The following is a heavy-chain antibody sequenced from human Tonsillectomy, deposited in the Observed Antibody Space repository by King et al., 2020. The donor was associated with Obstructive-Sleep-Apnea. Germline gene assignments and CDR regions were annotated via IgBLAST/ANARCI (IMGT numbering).Heavy chain of an antibody. V-gene: IGHV3-15*01. CDR1: GVTFSNAW. Sequence: VQLVESGGGLVKPGGSLRLSCAASGVTFSNAWMSWVRQAPGKGVEWVGRIKSKTDGGTTDYAAPVKGRFTFSKDDSKTTLDLQMNSLTTEDTAMYYCVLAVPVTIRWDYWGQGTLVTVS. CDR3: VLAVPVTIRWDY. CDR2: IKSKTDGGTT. J-gene: IGHJ4*02. D-gene: IGHD6-19*01.